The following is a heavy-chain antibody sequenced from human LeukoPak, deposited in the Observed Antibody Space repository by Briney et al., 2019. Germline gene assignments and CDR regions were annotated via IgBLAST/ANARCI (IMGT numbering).Heavy chain of an antibody. V-gene: IGHV1-69*06. CDR3: AIRGPSRSLFGFDI. CDR2: ISPLLGTG. J-gene: IGHJ3*02. CDR1: GGVFTKYV. D-gene: IGHD2-2*01. Sequence: SVTVSCKASGGVFTKYVFHWVRQAPGQGPEWMGEISPLLGTGNYAQKFQGRVTITADTSTSTAYMELNSLKSEDTAVYYCAIRGPSRSLFGFDIWGQGTMVTVSS.